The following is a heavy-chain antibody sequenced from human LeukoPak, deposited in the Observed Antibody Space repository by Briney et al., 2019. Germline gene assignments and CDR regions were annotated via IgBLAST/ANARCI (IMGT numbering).Heavy chain of an antibody. CDR1: GGSISSYY. D-gene: IGHD2-2*01. Sequence: SETLSLTCTVSGGSISSYYWSWIRQPPGKGLEWIGYIYYSGSTNYNPSLKSRVTISVDTSKNQFSLKLSSVTAADTAVYYCARGCSSTSCPQRPYYYGMDVWGQGTTVTVSS. CDR2: IYYSGST. J-gene: IGHJ6*02. V-gene: IGHV4-59*01. CDR3: ARGCSSTSCPQRPYYYGMDV.